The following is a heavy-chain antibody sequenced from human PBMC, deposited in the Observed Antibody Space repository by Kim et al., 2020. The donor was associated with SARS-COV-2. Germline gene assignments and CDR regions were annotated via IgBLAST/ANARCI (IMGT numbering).Heavy chain of an antibody. CDR3: ARRGTATSSPYYYGMDV. Sequence: SVKVSCKASGGTFSSYAIGWVRQAPGQGLEWMGGIIPIFGTANYAQKFQGRVTITADESTSTAYMELSSLRSEDTAVYYCARRGTATSSPYYYGMDVWGQGTTVTVSS. J-gene: IGHJ6*02. CDR1: GGTFSSYA. CDR2: IIPIFGTA. D-gene: IGHD6-25*01. V-gene: IGHV1-69*13.